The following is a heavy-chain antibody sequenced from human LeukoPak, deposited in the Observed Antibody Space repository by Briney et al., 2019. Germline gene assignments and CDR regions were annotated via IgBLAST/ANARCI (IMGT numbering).Heavy chain of an antibody. CDR3: ARPHDDWYFDY. J-gene: IGHJ4*02. CDR1: GYIFTHYY. CDR2: INPDSGDT. Sequence: ASVKVSCRASGYIFTHYYIHWVRQAPGQGLDWVGWINPDSGDTNYAHKFRGRVTISVDTSKNQFSLKLSSVTAADTAVYYCARPHDDWYFDYWGQGTLVTVSS. V-gene: IGHV1-2*02. D-gene: IGHD2-21*01.